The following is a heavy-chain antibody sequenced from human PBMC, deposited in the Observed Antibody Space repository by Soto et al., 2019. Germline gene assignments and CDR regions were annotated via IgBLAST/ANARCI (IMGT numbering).Heavy chain of an antibody. V-gene: IGHV5-51*01. CDR3: ARRYSGSPADY. CDR1: GYSFTRYW. CDR2: VNPGDSDT. Sequence: PGESLKISCKGSGYSFTRYWIGWVRQMPGKGLEWMGIVNPGDSDTRYSPSFQGQVTLSADRSISTAYLQWSSLKASDTAIYYCARRYSGSPADYWGQGTLVTV. D-gene: IGHD1-26*01. J-gene: IGHJ4*02.